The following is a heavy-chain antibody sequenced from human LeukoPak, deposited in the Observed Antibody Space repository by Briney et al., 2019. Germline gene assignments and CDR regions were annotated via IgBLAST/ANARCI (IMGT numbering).Heavy chain of an antibody. CDR2: IYYSGST. CDR3: ARDRASPYSSGWKGGDAFDI. V-gene: IGHV4-39*07. CDR1: GGSISSSSYY. J-gene: IGHJ3*02. Sequence: SETLSLTCTVSGGSISSSSYYWGWIRQPPGKGLEWIGSIYYSGSTYYNPSLKSRVTISVDTSKNQFSLKLSSVTAADTAVYYCARDRASPYSSGWKGGDAFDIWGQGTMVTVSS. D-gene: IGHD6-19*01.